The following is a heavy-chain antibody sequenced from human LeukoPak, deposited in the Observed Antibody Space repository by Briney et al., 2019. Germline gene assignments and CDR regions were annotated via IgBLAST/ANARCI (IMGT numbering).Heavy chain of an antibody. Sequence: GGSLRLSCAASGFTFSSYGMHWVRQAPGKGLEWVAVISYDGSNKYYADSVKGRFTISRDNSKNTLYLQMNSLRAEDTAVYYCAKDSEQRSYYYGSGSPLKNYFDYWGREPWSPSPQ. J-gene: IGHJ4*02. CDR3: AKDSEQRSYYYGSGSPLKNYFDY. D-gene: IGHD3-10*01. CDR2: ISYDGSNK. V-gene: IGHV3-30*18. CDR1: GFTFSSYG.